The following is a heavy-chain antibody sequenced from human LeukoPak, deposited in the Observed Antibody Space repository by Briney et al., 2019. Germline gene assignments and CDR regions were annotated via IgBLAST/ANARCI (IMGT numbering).Heavy chain of an antibody. V-gene: IGHV4-4*02. CDR2: IYLYGTT. CDR3: ARQKWEQQGRDYYFNGLDV. Sequence: SETLSLTCSVSIGSISSSKWWSWVRQSPVKGLEWIGEIYLYGTTNYNPSFTSRVTMSVDRSRNQFSLKLSSVTAADTAVYYCARQKWEQQGRDYYFNGLDVWGPGTTVIVSS. D-gene: IGHD1/OR15-1a*01. J-gene: IGHJ6*02. CDR1: IGSISSSKW.